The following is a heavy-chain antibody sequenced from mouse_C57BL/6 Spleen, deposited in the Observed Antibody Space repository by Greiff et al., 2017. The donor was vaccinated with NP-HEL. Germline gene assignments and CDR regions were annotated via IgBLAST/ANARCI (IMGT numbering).Heavy chain of an antibody. J-gene: IGHJ2*01. CDR3: GRGPGSFDY. V-gene: IGHV1-76*01. CDR2: IYPGSGNA. CDR1: GYTFTDYY. Sequence: VQLQESGAELVRPGASVKLSCKASGYTFTDYYINWVKQRPGQGLELIARIYPGSGNAYYNAKVKGTAALTAEKASSTAYMQLSSVTSEDSAVYFCGRGPGSFDYWGQGTTLTVSS.